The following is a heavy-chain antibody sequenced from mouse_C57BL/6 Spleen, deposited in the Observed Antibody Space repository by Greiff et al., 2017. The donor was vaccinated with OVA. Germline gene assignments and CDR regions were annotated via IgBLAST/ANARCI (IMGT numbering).Heavy chain of an antibody. D-gene: IGHD1-1*01. J-gene: IGHJ4*01. CDR1: GYTFTDYY. CDR3: ARLHYYGSSYSAMDY. V-gene: IGHV1-26*01. Sequence: VQLQQSGPELVKPGASVKISCKASGYTFTDYYMNWVKQSHGKSLEWIGDINPNNGGTSYNQKFKGKATLTVDKSSSTAYMELRSLTSEDSAVYYCARLHYYGSSYSAMDYWGQGTSVTVSS. CDR2: INPNNGGT.